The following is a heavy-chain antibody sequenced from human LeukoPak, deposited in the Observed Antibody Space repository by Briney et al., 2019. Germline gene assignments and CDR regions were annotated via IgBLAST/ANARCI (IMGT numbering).Heavy chain of an antibody. Sequence: GGSLRLSCAASGFTLSLHWMTWVRQAPGKGLEWVANIKYTASETYYVDSVKGRFTISRDNAKNSAYLQMNSLRAEDTAVYYCARFLPRKYYYDSSGFPGYYFDYWGQGTLVAVSS. D-gene: IGHD3-22*01. CDR2: IKYTASET. CDR1: GFTLSLHW. CDR3: ARFLPRKYYYDSSGFPGYYFDY. J-gene: IGHJ4*02. V-gene: IGHV3-7*01.